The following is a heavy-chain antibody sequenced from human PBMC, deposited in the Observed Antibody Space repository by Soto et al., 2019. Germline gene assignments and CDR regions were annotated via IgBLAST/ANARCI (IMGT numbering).Heavy chain of an antibody. D-gene: IGHD6-6*01. CDR3: AREGAVQQLVQDY. Sequence: QVQLVQSGAEVKKPGASVKVSCKASGYTFTSYYMHWVRQAPGQGLEWMGIINPSGGSTSYAQKFQGRVTMPRDTSTSTVYAELSSLRSQDTAGYYCAREGAVQQLVQDYWGQGTLVTVSS. J-gene: IGHJ4*02. V-gene: IGHV1-46*03. CDR1: GYTFTSYY. CDR2: INPSGGST.